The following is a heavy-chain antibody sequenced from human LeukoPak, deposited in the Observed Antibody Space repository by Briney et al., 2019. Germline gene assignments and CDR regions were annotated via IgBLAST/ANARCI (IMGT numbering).Heavy chain of an antibody. V-gene: IGHV3-48*01. CDR3: ARAGVLGNFDY. D-gene: IGHD3-10*01. J-gene: IGHJ4*02. Sequence: GGSLRLSCAASGFIFSSYSMNWVRQAPGKELEWVSYITSSSSAIYYGDSVKGRFTISRDNAKNSLYLQLNSLRAEDTAVYYCARAGVLGNFDYWGQGTLVTVSS. CDR1: GFIFSSYS. CDR2: ITSSSSAI.